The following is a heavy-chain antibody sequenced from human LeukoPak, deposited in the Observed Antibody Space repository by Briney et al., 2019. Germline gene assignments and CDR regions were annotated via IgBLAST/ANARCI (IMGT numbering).Heavy chain of an antibody. Sequence: SETQSLTCTVSGGSVSSGSYYWNWLRQPAGKGLEWIGRIYTSGSINYNPSLESRVTILVDKSKNQFSLKLCSVTAADTAVYYCAREVLESLDSWGQGTLVTVSS. CDR2: IYTSGSI. J-gene: IGHJ5*02. V-gene: IGHV4-61*02. CDR3: AREVLESLDS. D-gene: IGHD2/OR15-2a*01. CDR1: GGSVSSGSYY.